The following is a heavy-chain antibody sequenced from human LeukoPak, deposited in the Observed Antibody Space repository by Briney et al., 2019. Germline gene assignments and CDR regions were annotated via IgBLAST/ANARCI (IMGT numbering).Heavy chain of an antibody. CDR1: GFTFSSYS. CDR3: AKGPYGSGSNWFDP. V-gene: IGHV3-21*01. Sequence: GGSLRLSCAASGFTFSSYSMNWVRQAPGKGLEWVSSISSSSSYIYYADSVKGRFTISRDNARNSLYLQMNSLRAEDTAVYYCAKGPYGSGSNWFDPWGQGTLVTVSS. J-gene: IGHJ5*02. D-gene: IGHD3-10*01. CDR2: ISSSSSYI.